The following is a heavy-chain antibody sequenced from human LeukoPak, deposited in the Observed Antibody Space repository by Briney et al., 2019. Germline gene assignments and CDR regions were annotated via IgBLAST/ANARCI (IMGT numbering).Heavy chain of an antibody. D-gene: IGHD3-22*01. J-gene: IGHJ4*02. CDR3: ARDRYDSSGYYPRYFDY. CDR2: INPSGGST. Sequence: GASVKVSCKASGYTFTSYYMHWVRQAPRQGLEWMGIINPSGGSTSYAQKFQGRVTMTRDTSTSTVYMELSSLRSEDTAVYYCARDRYDSSGYYPRYFDYWGQGTLVTVSS. V-gene: IGHV1-46*01. CDR1: GYTFTSYY.